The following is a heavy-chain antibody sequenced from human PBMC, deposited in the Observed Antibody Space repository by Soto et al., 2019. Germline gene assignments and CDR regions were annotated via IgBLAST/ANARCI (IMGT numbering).Heavy chain of an antibody. Sequence: QVQLQQWGAGLLKPAETLSLTCVVYGGSFSGYYWSWIRQPPGKGLEWIGEIKDGGLTNYSPSLTSRPTISKDTPNNQFSLKLHSVTAADTAVYYCARGQEGVVATHWDQGALVTVSS. CDR3: ARGQEGVVATH. CDR2: IKDGGLT. D-gene: IGHD5-12*01. CDR1: GGSFSGYY. V-gene: IGHV4-34*01. J-gene: IGHJ4*02.